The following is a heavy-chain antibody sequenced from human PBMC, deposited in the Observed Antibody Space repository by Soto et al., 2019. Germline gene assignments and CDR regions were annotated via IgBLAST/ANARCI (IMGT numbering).Heavy chain of an antibody. Sequence: PGGSLRLSCTASGFTFGDYAMSWFRQAPGRGLEWVGFIRSKAYGGATEYAASVKGRFTISRDDSKSIAYLQMNSLKTEDTAVYYCTSKTYSSSWYPWHDAFDIWGQGTMVTVSS. CDR2: IRSKAYGGAT. J-gene: IGHJ3*02. CDR3: TSKTYSSSWYPWHDAFDI. CDR1: GFTFGDYA. V-gene: IGHV3-49*03. D-gene: IGHD6-13*01.